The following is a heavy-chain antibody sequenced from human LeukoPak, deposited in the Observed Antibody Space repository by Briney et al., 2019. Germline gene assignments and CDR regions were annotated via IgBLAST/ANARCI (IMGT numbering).Heavy chain of an antibody. Sequence: SETLSLTCAVYGGSFSGYYWSWIRQTPGKGLEWLGEINNSGITNYNPSLKSRVTMAVDTSKNQFSLKLRSVTAADTAVYYCARRPQYGSYDYWGQGTLVTVSS. CDR3: ARRPQYGSYDY. D-gene: IGHD4-17*01. J-gene: IGHJ4*02. CDR2: INNSGIT. V-gene: IGHV4-34*01. CDR1: GGSFSGYY.